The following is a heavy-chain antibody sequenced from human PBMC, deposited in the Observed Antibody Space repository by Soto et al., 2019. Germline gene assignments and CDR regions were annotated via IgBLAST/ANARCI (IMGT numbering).Heavy chain of an antibody. V-gene: IGHV1-2*02. Sequence: SYNTTVYTITHGYIQEGLQPLGQGLEWMGWINPNSDNTRYAQKFRGRVTVTMDTSISTVYMDLSRLTSDDTAVYYCARDSAAGAGIGWDYWGQGTLVTVSS. J-gene: IGHJ4*01. CDR3: ARDSAAGAGIGWDY. D-gene: IGHD6-13*01. CDR2: INPNSDNT. CDR1: VYTITHGY.